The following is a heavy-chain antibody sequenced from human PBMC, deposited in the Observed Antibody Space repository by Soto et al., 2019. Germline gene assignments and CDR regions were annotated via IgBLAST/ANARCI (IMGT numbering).Heavy chain of an antibody. CDR1: GFTFSSYG. V-gene: IGHV3-23*01. D-gene: IGHD2-2*01. CDR3: AKVAGYCTSSSYFDY. J-gene: IGHJ4*02. CDR2: ISGSGGDT. Sequence: GGSLRLSCAASGFTFSSYGMGWVRQAPGKGLEWVSGISGSGGDTYYADSVKGRFTISRDNSKNRLYLRMKSLRAEDTAVFYCAKVAGYCTSSSYFDYWGLGTLVTVSS.